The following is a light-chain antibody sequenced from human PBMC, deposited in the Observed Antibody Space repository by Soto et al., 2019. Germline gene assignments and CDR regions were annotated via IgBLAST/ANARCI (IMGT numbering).Light chain of an antibody. J-gene: IGLJ1*01. V-gene: IGLV2-23*02. CDR1: SSDVGSYNL. CDR2: EVS. Sequence: QSVLTQPASVSGSPGQSITISCTGTSSDVGSYNLVSWYQQRPGKAPKLMIYEVSKRPSGVSNRFSGSKSGNTASLTISGLQAEDEADYYCCSYAGSTTEVFGTGTKLTVL. CDR3: CSYAGSTTEV.